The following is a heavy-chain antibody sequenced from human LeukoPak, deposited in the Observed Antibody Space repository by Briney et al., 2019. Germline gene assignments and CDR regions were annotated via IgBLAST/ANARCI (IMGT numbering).Heavy chain of an antibody. J-gene: IGHJ4*02. Sequence: ASVKVSCKASGYTFTSYGISWVRQAPGQGLEWMGWISAYNGNTNYAQKLQGRVTMTTDTSTSTAYMELRSLRSDDTAVYYCARVQGGYSYGGIFDYWGQRTLVTVSS. CDR3: ARVQGGYSYGGIFDY. CDR2: ISAYNGNT. V-gene: IGHV1-18*01. D-gene: IGHD5-18*01. CDR1: GYTFTSYG.